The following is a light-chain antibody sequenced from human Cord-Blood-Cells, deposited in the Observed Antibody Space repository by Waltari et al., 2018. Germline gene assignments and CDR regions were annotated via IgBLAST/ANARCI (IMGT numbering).Light chain of an antibody. CDR2: EVS. CDR3: SSYTSSSTLV. Sequence: QSALTQPASVSGSPGQSLPISCTGTSSDVGGYNMVSWYQQPPGKAPKLMIYEVSNRPSGVSNRFSGSKSGNTASLTISGLQAEDEADYYCSSYTSSSTLVFGTGTKVTVL. J-gene: IGLJ1*01. CDR1: SSDVGGYNM. V-gene: IGLV2-14*01.